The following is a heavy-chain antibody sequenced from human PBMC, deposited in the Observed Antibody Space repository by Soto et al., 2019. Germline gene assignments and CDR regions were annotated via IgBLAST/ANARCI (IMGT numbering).Heavy chain of an antibody. CDR3: ARACSSNSCYDVFDY. V-gene: IGHV4-4*07. J-gene: IGHJ4*02. Sequence: PSETLSLTCTVSGGSISSYYWSWIRQPAGKGLEWIGRIYTSGSTNYNPSLKSRVTMSVDTSKNQFSLKLSSATAADTAGYYCARACSSNSCYDVFDYWGQGTLVTVSS. CDR1: GGSISSYY. D-gene: IGHD2-2*01. CDR2: IYTSGST.